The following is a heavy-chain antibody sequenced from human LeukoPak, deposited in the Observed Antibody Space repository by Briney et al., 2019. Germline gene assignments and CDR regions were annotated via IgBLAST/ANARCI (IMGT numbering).Heavy chain of an antibody. J-gene: IGHJ4*02. CDR3: ATYSGYAQ. V-gene: IGHV1-2*02. CDR2: INPNSGGT. CDR1: GYTFTGYY. D-gene: IGHD5-12*01. Sequence: ASVKVSCKASGYTFTGYYMHWVRQAPGQGLEWMGWINPNSGGTNYAQKFQGRVTMTRDTSISTAYMELSGLTSEDTAVYYCATYSGYAQWGQGTLVTVSS.